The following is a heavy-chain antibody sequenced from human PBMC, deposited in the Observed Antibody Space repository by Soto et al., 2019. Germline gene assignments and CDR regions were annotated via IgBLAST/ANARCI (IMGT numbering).Heavy chain of an antibody. CDR2: INHSGST. Sequence: SETLSLTCAVYGGSFSGYYWSWIRQPPGKGLEWIGEINHSGSTNYNPSLKSRVTISVDTSKNQFSLKLSSVTAADTAVYYCARFVSYYYGSGSYYNVGSAFDIWGQGTMVTVSS. CDR1: GGSFSGYY. V-gene: IGHV4-34*01. CDR3: ARFVSYYYGSGSYYNVGSAFDI. J-gene: IGHJ3*02. D-gene: IGHD3-10*01.